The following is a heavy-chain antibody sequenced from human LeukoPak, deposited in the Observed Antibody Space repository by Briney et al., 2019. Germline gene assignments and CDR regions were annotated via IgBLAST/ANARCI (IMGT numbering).Heavy chain of an antibody. Sequence: ASVKVSCKASGYTFTSYGIDWVRQAPGQGLEWMGWISANNGNTNYAQKFQRRVTMTTDTSTSTAYMELRSLRSDDTAVYFCAIRPAASNAYYYYGMDVWGQGTTVTVSS. CDR2: ISANNGNT. V-gene: IGHV1-18*01. D-gene: IGHD2-2*01. CDR1: GYTFTSYG. J-gene: IGHJ6*02. CDR3: AIRPAASNAYYYYGMDV.